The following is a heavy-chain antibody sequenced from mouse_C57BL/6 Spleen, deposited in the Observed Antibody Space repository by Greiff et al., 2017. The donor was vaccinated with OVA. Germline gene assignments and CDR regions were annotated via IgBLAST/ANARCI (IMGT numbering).Heavy chain of an antibody. Sequence: QVQLQQPGAELVKPGASVKLSCKASGYTFTSYWMQWVKQRPGQGLEWIGEIDPSDSYTNYNQKFKGKATLTVDTSSSTAYMQLSSLTSEDSAVYYCARGLSYYYARDYWGQGTSVTVSS. V-gene: IGHV1-50*01. CDR3: ARGLSYYYARDY. CDR1: GYTFTSYW. CDR2: IDPSDSYT. J-gene: IGHJ4*01. D-gene: IGHD3-3*01.